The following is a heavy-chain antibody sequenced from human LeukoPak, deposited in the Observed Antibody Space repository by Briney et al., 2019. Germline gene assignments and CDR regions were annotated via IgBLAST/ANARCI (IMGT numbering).Heavy chain of an antibody. Sequence: ASAKVSCKASGYTFTGYYMHWVRQAPGQGLEWIGRINPNSGGTNYAQKFQGRVTMTRDTSISTAYMELSRLRSDDTAVYYCARDSDTAMADYWGQGTLVTVSS. J-gene: IGHJ4*02. CDR3: ARDSDTAMADY. CDR2: INPNSGGT. V-gene: IGHV1-2*06. CDR1: GYTFTGYY. D-gene: IGHD5-18*01.